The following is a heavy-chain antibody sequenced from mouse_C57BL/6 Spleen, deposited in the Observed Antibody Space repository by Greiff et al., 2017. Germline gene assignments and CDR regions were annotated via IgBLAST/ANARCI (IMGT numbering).Heavy chain of an antibody. CDR1: GFNIKDDY. CDR2: IDPENGDT. Sequence: DVHLVESGAELVRPGASVTLSCTASGFNIKDDYMHWVKQRPEQGLEWIGWIDPENGDTAYASKFQGKATITADTSSNTAYLQLRSLTSEDTAVYYCTHSYAMDHWGQGTSVTVSS. V-gene: IGHV14-4*01. J-gene: IGHJ4*01. CDR3: THSYAMDH.